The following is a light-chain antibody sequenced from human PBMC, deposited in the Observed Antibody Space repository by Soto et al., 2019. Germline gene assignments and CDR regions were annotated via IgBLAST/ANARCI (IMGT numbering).Light chain of an antibody. V-gene: IGKV3-15*01. Sequence: DIVMTQSPATLSFSPGERANLSCRVSQSVSSTLAWYQQKPGQAPRLLIYDASTRATGIPARFSGSGSGTGFTLTISSLQSEDFAVYYCQQYNNWPQTCGIGTKVDIK. CDR2: DAS. CDR1: QSVSST. CDR3: QQYNNWPQT. J-gene: IGKJ1*01.